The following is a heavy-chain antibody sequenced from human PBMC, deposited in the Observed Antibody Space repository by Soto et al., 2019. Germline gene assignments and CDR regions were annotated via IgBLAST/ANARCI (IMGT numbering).Heavy chain of an antibody. J-gene: IGHJ5*02. CDR3: ARSGSWSFNT. CDR2: IYYIGAT. Sequence: QLLLQESGPGLVKPSETLSLTCTVTGDSISSSSYFWCWIRQPPGKGLEWIASIYYIGATYYSPSLQSRVTISLDTSTEQFSLEVTSVPAADTAIYYCARSGSWSFNTWGRGTLVTVSS. D-gene: IGHD6-13*01. V-gene: IGHV4-39*01. CDR1: GDSISSSSYF.